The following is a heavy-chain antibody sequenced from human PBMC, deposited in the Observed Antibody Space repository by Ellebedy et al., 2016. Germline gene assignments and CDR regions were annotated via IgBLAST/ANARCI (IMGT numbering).Heavy chain of an antibody. CDR2: IYHSGST. Sequence: SETLSLTCTVSGGSISSYYWGWIRQPPGKGLEWIGSIYHSGSTYYNPSLKSRVTISVDTSKNQFSLKLSSVTAADTAVYYCARYSRSSFDYWGQGTLVTVSS. CDR3: ARYSRSSFDY. D-gene: IGHD6-13*01. V-gene: IGHV4-38-2*02. J-gene: IGHJ4*02. CDR1: GGSISSYY.